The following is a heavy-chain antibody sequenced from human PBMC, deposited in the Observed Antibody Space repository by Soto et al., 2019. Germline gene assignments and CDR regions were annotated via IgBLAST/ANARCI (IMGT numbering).Heavy chain of an antibody. CDR3: TTLGSIAAADLSHFGYMDV. Sequence: EVQLVESGGGLVKPGGSLRLSCAASGFTFSNAWMSWVRQAPGKGLEWVGRIKSKTHGGTTDYAAPVKGRFTISRDDSKNTLYLQMNSLKTEDTAVYYCTTLGSIAAADLSHFGYMDVWGKGTTVTVSS. CDR2: IKSKTHGGTT. D-gene: IGHD6-13*01. CDR1: GFTFSNAW. V-gene: IGHV3-15*01. J-gene: IGHJ6*03.